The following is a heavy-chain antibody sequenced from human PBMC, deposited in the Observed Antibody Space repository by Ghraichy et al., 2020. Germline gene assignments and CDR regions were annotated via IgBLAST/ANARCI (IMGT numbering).Heavy chain of an antibody. D-gene: IGHD4-17*01. CDR1: GDPMTDYY. CDR2: IYYSGST. V-gene: IGHV4-59*01. Sequence: SETLSLTCTVSGDPMTDYYWIWIRQPPGKGLEWIGNIYYSGSTNYSPSLESRVTISVDTSQNEFSLRLRSVTVADTAVYYCARAYGDYQGFYFGMDVWGQGTSVTVSS. CDR3: ARAYGDYQGFYFGMDV. J-gene: IGHJ6*02.